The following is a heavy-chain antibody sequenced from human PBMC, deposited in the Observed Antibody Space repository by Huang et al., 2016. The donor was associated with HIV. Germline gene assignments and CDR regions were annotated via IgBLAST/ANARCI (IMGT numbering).Heavy chain of an antibody. CDR3: ARDWSFGSSTSPAD. CDR1: GYTFTDSN. Sequence: QVQLVPSGAEVQNPGASVRVSCKASGYTFTDSNIHWVRQAPGQGLEWMGWSNPKRGGTSYAQRFQGRVTMTRDTTISTVHMDLRRIQSDDTAVYFCARDWSFGSSTSPADWGQGTLVTVSS. J-gene: IGHJ4*02. CDR2: SNPKRGGT. V-gene: IGHV1-2*02. D-gene: IGHD6-6*01.